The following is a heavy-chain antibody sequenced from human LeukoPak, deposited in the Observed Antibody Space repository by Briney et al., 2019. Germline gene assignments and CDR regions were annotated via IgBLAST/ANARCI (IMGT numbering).Heavy chain of an antibody. Sequence: PSETLSLTCTVSGGSISSSSYYWGWIRQPPGKGLEWIGSIYYSGSTYYNPSLKSRVTISVDTSKNQFSLKLSSVTAADTAVYYCARDMGAAFDIWGQGTMVTVSS. D-gene: IGHD3-10*01. CDR3: ARDMGAAFDI. CDR1: GGSISSSSYY. J-gene: IGHJ3*02. CDR2: IYYSGST. V-gene: IGHV4-39*07.